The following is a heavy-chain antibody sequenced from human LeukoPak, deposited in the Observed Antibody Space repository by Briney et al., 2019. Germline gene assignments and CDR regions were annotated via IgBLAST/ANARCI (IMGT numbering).Heavy chain of an antibody. CDR2: INPNSGVT. CDR1: GYTFIGYY. Sequence: ASVKVSCKASGYTFIGYYMHWVRQALGQGLEWMGWINPNSGVTNYAQKFQDRVTMTRDTSISTAYMELSRVTSDDTAVHYCARENWFDSWGQGTLVSVSS. V-gene: IGHV1-2*02. J-gene: IGHJ5*01. CDR3: ARENWFDS.